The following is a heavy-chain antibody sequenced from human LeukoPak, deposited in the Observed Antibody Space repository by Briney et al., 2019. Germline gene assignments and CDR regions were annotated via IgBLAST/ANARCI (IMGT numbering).Heavy chain of an antibody. D-gene: IGHD1-26*01. V-gene: IGHV3-7*01. J-gene: IGHJ4*02. CDR1: GFTFSSYW. CDR2: IKQDGSEK. CDR3: ARGPLYGSGSYYHYYFDY. Sequence: GGSPRLSCAASGFTFSSYWMSWVRQAPGKGLEWVANIKQDGSEKYYVDSVKGRFTISRDNAKNSLYLQMNSLRAEDTAVYYCARGPLYGSGSYYHYYFDYWGQGTLVTVSS.